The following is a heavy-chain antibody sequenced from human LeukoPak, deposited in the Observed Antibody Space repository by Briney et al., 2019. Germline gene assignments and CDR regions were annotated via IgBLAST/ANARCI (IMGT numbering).Heavy chain of an antibody. CDR1: GYTFTSYG. V-gene: IGHV1-18*01. Sequence: PSVKLSCKASGYTFTSYGISWVRQAPGQGLEWMGWISAYNGNTNYAQKHQGRVTITTDTSTSTAYMELRSLRSDDTAVYYSARDLRADPPHNYYGMDAWGQGTTVTVSS. D-gene: IGHD6-25*01. J-gene: IGHJ6*02. CDR2: ISAYNGNT. CDR3: ARDLRADPPHNYYGMDA.